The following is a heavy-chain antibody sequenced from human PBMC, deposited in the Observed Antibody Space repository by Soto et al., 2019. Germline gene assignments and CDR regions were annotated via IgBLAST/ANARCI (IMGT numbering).Heavy chain of an antibody. D-gene: IGHD5-12*01. CDR1: GGSISSGGYY. CDR3: YAFRRWLPDNHGNFDY. J-gene: IGHJ4*02. CDR2: IYYSGST. V-gene: IGHV4-31*03. Sequence: ASETLSLTCTVSGGSISSGGYYWSWIRQHPGKGLEWIGYIYYSGSTYYNPSLKSRVTISVDTSKNQFSLKLSSVTAADTAVYYCYAFRRWLPDNHGNFDYWGQGTLVTVSS.